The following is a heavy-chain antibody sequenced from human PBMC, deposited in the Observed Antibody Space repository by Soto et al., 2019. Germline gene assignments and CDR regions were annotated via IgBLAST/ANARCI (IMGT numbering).Heavy chain of an antibody. V-gene: IGHV4-31*03. CDR1: GGFISSGGYY. D-gene: IGHD1-7*01. Sequence: QVQLQESGPGLVKPSQTLSLTCTVSGGFISSGGYYWSWIRQHPGKGLVWIGYIYYSGSTYYNPSLKSRVTISVDTSKNQFSLKLSSVTAADTAVYYCASARYNWNYRPAFGFDYWGQGTLVTVSS. J-gene: IGHJ4*02. CDR3: ASARYNWNYRPAFGFDY. CDR2: IYYSGST.